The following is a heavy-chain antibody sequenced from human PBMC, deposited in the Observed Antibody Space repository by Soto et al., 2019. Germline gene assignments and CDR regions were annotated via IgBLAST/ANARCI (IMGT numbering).Heavy chain of an antibody. D-gene: IGHD3-9*01. CDR1: GYTFTGYY. CDR3: ARENYDILTGYYNHYGMDV. CDR2: INPNSGGT. V-gene: IGHV1-2*04. J-gene: IGHJ6*02. Sequence: ASVKVSCKASGYTFTGYYTHWVRQAPGQGLEWMGWINPNSGGTNYAQKFQGWVTMTRDTPISTAYMELSRLRSDDTAVYYCARENYDILTGYYNHYGMDVWGQGTTVTVSS.